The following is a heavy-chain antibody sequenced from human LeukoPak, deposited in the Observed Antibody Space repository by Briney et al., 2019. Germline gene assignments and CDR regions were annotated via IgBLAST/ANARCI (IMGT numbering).Heavy chain of an antibody. Sequence: GGSLRLSCAASGFIFSNYVMGWVRQAPGKGLELISSISDIGIGTYYADSVKGRFTISRDNSKNTLYLQMNSLRAEDTAVYYCAREAAAGTTYYYYGMDVWGQGTTVTVSS. D-gene: IGHD6-13*01. CDR1: GFIFSNYV. V-gene: IGHV3-23*01. CDR2: ISDIGIGT. CDR3: AREAAAGTTYYYYGMDV. J-gene: IGHJ6*02.